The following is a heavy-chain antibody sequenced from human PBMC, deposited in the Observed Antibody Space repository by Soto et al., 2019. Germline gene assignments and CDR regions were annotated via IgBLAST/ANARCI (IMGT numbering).Heavy chain of an antibody. CDR1: GYSFTSHW. V-gene: IGHV5-10-1*01. CDR3: ARHRAGVVLWFGDY. Sequence: EVQLAQSGAEVKKPGESLRISCMGSGYSFTSHWISWVRQVPGNGLEWMGRIDPSDSYTNYSPSFQGHVTISSDNSINTAYLQWSSLKASDTAMYYCARHRAGVVLWFGDYWGQGTLVTVSS. D-gene: IGHD3-10*01. J-gene: IGHJ4*02. CDR2: IDPSDSYT.